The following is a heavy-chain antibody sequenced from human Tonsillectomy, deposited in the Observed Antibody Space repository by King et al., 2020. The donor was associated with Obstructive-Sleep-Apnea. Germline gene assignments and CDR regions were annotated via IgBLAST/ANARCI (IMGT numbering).Heavy chain of an antibody. CDR1: GGSISSYY. Sequence: QLQESGPGLVKPSETLSLTCTVSGGSISSYYWSWIRQPAGKGLEWIGRIYTSGSTNYNPSLKSRVTMSVDTSKNQFSLKLSSVTAADTAVYYCAREYYDILTGYFRSAFDIWGHGTMVTVSS. D-gene: IGHD3-9*01. CDR3: AREYYDILTGYFRSAFDI. V-gene: IGHV4-4*07. CDR2: IYTSGST. J-gene: IGHJ3*02.